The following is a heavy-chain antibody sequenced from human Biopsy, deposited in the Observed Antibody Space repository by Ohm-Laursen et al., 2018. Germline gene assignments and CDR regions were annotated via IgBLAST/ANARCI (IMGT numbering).Heavy chain of an antibody. J-gene: IGHJ3*02. Sequence: SLRLSCAAFGFSFSSYGMHWVRQAPGKGLEWVAVLWYDGTNKYYADSVKGRFTISRDNSKNTLYLQMNSLRAEDTAMYYCARLTNARAGGAPFDIWGQGTMVTVSS. V-gene: IGHV3-33*01. CDR2: LWYDGTNK. CDR3: ARLTNARAGGAPFDI. CDR1: GFSFSSYG. D-gene: IGHD1-1*01.